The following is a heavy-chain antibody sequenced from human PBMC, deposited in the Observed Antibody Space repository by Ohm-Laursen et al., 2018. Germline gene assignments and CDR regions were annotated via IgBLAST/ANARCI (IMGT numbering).Heavy chain of an antibody. D-gene: IGHD3-3*01. CDR3: ARDAPNYKTISGVVTALGMDV. CDR1: EVTFSSYW. Sequence: SLRLSCAASEVTFSSYWMSWVRQAPGKGLEWVSSISFSGSHIYYADSVKGRFTISRDNAKTTLYLQMNSLRAEDTAVYYCARDAPNYKTISGVVTALGMDVWGQGTTITVSS. V-gene: IGHV3-21*01. CDR2: ISFSGSHI. J-gene: IGHJ6*02.